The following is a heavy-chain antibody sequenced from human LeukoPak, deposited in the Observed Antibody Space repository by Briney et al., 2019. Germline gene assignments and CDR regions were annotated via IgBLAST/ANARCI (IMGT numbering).Heavy chain of an antibody. CDR3: SSDTSQRWNGTSHGIDV. V-gene: IGHV3-48*03. D-gene: IGHD1-1*01. J-gene: IGHJ6*02. CDR1: GFTFSSYE. Sequence: GGSLRLSCAASGFTFSSYEMNWVRQAPGKGLEWVSYISRSGSNIYYADSVKGRFTISRDNAKNSLYLQMNSLRAEDTAVYYCSSDTSQRWNGTSHGIDVWGQGTTVTVSS. CDR2: ISRSGSNI.